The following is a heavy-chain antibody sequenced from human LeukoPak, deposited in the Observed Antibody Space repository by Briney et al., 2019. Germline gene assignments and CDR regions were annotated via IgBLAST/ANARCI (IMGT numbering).Heavy chain of an antibody. Sequence: SETLSLTCAVYGGSFSGYYWSWIRQPPGKGLEWIGEINHSGSTNYNPSLKSRVTISVDTSKNQFSLKLSSVTAADTAVYYCAREAAYQLLFIDYWGQGTLVTVSS. V-gene: IGHV4-34*01. CDR2: INHSGST. CDR1: GGSFSGYY. CDR3: AREAAYQLLFIDY. J-gene: IGHJ4*02. D-gene: IGHD2-2*01.